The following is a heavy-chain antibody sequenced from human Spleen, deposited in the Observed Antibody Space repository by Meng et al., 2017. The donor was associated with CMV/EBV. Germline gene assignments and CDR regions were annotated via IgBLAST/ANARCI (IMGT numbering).Heavy chain of an antibody. J-gene: IGHJ3*02. CDR2: ICHDESNK. D-gene: IGHD6-13*01. Sequence: GESLKISCEASGFTLSSYGMHWVRQVPGKGLEWVAFICHDESNKYYADSVKGRFTISRDNSKNTLYLQMNSLRAEDTAVYYCAKDRAGYSSSWGRGNAFDIWGQGTMVTVSS. V-gene: IGHV3-30*02. CDR3: AKDRAGYSSSWGRGNAFDI. CDR1: GFTLSSYG.